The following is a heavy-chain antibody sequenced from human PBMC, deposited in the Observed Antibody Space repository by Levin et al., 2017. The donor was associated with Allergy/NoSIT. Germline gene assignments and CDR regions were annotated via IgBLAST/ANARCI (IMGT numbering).Heavy chain of an antibody. J-gene: IGHJ4*02. CDR1: GFTFSNRA. CDR3: AKGNTIFGVGWLDY. V-gene: IGHV3-23*01. CDR2: ITGDGEDT. D-gene: IGHD3-3*01. Sequence: GESLKISCAASGFTFSNRAMTWVRQAAGKGLEWVSGITGDGEDTHYADSVKGRFTISRDNSKNTLFLQMNNLRADDTATYFCAKGNTIFGVGWLDYWGRGTPVTVSS.